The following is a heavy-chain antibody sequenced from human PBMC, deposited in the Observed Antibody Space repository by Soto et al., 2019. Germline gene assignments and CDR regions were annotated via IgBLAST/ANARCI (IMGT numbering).Heavy chain of an antibody. CDR2: ISYDGSNK. CDR1: GFTFSSYG. V-gene: IGHV3-30*18. D-gene: IGHD2-2*01. CDR3: AKDSVPAASYWYFDL. J-gene: IGHJ2*01. Sequence: QVQLVESGGGVVQPGRSLRLSCAASGFTFSSYGMHWVRQAAGKGLEWVAVISYDGSNKYYADSVKGRFTISRDNSKNTLYLQMNSLRAEDTAVYYCAKDSVPAASYWYFDLWGRGTLVTVSS.